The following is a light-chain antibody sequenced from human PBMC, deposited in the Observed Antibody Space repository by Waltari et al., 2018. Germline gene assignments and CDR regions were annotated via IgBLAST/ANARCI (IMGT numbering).Light chain of an antibody. Sequence: SSELTQAPAVSLAMGQTVRITCQGDSLSSYYASWYQQRPGQAPILVIYDKNNRPSGVPDRFSGSSSHNTGSLTITGAQAEDEASYYCHSRDASGVAGSFGGGTKLTVL. CDR1: SLSSYY. CDR3: HSRDASGVAGS. J-gene: IGLJ2*01. CDR2: DKN. V-gene: IGLV3-19*01.